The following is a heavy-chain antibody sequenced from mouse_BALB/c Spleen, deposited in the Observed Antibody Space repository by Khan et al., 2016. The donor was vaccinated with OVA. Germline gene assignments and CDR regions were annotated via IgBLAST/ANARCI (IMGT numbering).Heavy chain of an antibody. CDR2: ISPNSDGS. Sequence: VRLQQSGPELVKPGASLKMSCKASGYTFTSYVMHWVKQKPRQGLEWIGYISPNSDGSKYNEKFKGQVTLTSDTSSSTAYMELSSLTSEDSAVLYCVRSSFDYGSAYEGFAYWGQGTLVTVSA. CDR3: VRSSFDYGSAYEGFAY. J-gene: IGHJ3*01. CDR1: GYTFTSYV. V-gene: IGHV1S136*01. D-gene: IGHD1-1*01.